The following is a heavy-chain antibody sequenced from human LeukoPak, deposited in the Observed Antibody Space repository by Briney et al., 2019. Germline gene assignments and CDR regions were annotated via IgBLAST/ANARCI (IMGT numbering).Heavy chain of an antibody. Sequence: SVKVSCKASGGTFSSYAINWVRQAPGQGLEWVGGITSIFDSTNYAQKFQGRVTISTDETRTTAYMELSSLRYEDTAVYYCARVNIAAAGTSPFDYWGQGTLVTVSS. CDR3: ARVNIAAAGTSPFDY. D-gene: IGHD6-13*01. CDR1: GGTFSSYA. CDR2: ITSIFDST. V-gene: IGHV1-69*05. J-gene: IGHJ4*02.